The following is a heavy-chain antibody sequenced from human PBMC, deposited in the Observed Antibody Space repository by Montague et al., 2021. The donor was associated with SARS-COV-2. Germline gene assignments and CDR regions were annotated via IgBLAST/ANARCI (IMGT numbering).Heavy chain of an antibody. Sequence: SETLSLTCAVYGGSFSGYYWSWIRQPPGKGLEWIGEINHSGSTNYNPSLKSRVTISVDTSKNQFSLMMTAVTAADTALYYCRGGHIGYFYYDYWGQGTLVTVSS. CDR2: INHSGST. D-gene: IGHD3-22*01. V-gene: IGHV4-34*01. CDR1: GGSFSGYY. J-gene: IGHJ4*02. CDR3: RGGHIGYFYYDY.